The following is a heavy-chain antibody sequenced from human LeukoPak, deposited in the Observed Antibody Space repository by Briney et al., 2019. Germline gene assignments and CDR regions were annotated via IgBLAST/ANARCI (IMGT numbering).Heavy chain of an antibody. CDR3: ATDFYDST. V-gene: IGHV3-15*07. CDR1: GFVFSSYS. CDR2: IRSNSDGGTI. Sequence: GGSLRLSCAASGFVFSSYSMNWVRQAPGKGLEWVGRIRSNSDGGTIDYAAPVKGRFTLSRDDSKDTLYLQMNSLQTEDTAVYYCATDFYDSTWGQGTLVTVSS. J-gene: IGHJ5*02. D-gene: IGHD3-22*01.